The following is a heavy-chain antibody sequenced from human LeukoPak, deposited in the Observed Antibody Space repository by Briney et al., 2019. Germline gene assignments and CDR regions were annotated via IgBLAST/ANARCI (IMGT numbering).Heavy chain of an antibody. V-gene: IGHV4-61*01. CDR1: GGSISSSSYY. Sequence: SETLSLTCTVSGGSISSSSYYWSWIRQPPGKGLEWIGYIYYSGSTNYNPSLKSRVTISVDTSKNQFSLKLSSVTAADTAVYYCARAVAAKKVGGLAIDYWGQGTLVTVSS. D-gene: IGHD2-15*01. CDR2: IYYSGST. CDR3: ARAVAAKKVGGLAIDY. J-gene: IGHJ4*02.